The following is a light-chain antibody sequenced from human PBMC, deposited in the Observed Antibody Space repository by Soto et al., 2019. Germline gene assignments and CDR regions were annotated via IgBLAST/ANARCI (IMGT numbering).Light chain of an antibody. J-gene: IGKJ3*01. Sequence: DIQMTQSPSSLSASVGDRVTITCRASQSISSSLNWYQHKPGKAPKLLIYAASSLQGGVPSRFSGSGSGTDFTLTISSLQPEDFATYYCQQSYSTPTFGPGTKVDIK. CDR1: QSISSS. CDR2: AAS. V-gene: IGKV1-39*01. CDR3: QQSYSTPT.